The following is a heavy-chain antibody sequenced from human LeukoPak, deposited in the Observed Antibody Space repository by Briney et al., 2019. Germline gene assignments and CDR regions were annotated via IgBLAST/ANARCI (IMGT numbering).Heavy chain of an antibody. CDR2: IYYSGST. Sequence: SETLSLTCTVSGGSVSSGGYYWSWIRQPPGKGLEWIGYIYYSGSTNYNPSLKSRVTISVDTSKNQFSLKLSSVTAADTAVYYRARADYSNYGDAFDIWGQGTMVTVSS. J-gene: IGHJ3*02. V-gene: IGHV4-61*08. CDR3: ARADYSNYGDAFDI. D-gene: IGHD4-11*01. CDR1: GGSVSSGGYY.